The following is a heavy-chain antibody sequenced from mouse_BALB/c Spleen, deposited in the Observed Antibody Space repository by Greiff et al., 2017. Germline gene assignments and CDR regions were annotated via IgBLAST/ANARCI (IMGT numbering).Heavy chain of an antibody. J-gene: IGHJ2*01. CDR3: ARPFTTVVAKDY. D-gene: IGHD1-1*01. CDR1: GYTFSSYW. V-gene: IGHV1-9*01. Sequence: VQLQQSGAELMKPGASVKISCKATGYTFSSYWIEWVKQRPGHGLEWIGEILPGSGSTNYNEKFKGKATFTAETSSNTAYLQLSSLTSEDSAVYYCARPFTTVVAKDYWGQGTTLTVSS. CDR2: ILPGSGST.